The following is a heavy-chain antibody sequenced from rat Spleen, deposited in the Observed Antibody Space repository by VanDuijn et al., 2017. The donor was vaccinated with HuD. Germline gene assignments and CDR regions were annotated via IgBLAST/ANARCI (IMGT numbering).Heavy chain of an antibody. CDR2: ISTGGSNT. CDR3: TTVVQCHGFAY. V-gene: IGHV5-25*01. D-gene: IGHD1-1*01. Sequence: EVQLVESGGGLVQPGRSLKLSCAASGFTFSNYDMAWVRQAPTKGLEWVASISTGGSNTFYRDSVKGRFTISRDNDNSTLHLQMGSLRSEDTATYYCTTVVQCHGFAYWGQGTLVTVSS. J-gene: IGHJ3*01. CDR1: GFTFSNYD.